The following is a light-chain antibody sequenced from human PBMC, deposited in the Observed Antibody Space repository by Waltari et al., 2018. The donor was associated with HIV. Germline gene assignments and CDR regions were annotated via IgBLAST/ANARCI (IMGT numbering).Light chain of an antibody. CDR2: DTE. J-gene: IGLJ3*02. Sequence: QSVLTQPPSVSAAPGQKVTISCSGSSSDIGSYSVSWYQQFPGTAPRRLIFDTEKRPAGIPDRVSASKSGTSATLDITGLQTGDEADYYCATWDNSLSIGVFGGGTKLTVL. CDR1: SSDIGSYS. CDR3: ATWDNSLSIGV. V-gene: IGLV1-51*01.